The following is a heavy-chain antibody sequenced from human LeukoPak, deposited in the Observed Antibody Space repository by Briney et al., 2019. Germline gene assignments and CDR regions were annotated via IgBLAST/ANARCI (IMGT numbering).Heavy chain of an antibody. J-gene: IGHJ1*01. CDR3: ARHGLYDSSDYWTFQH. CDR2: ISGSSSYT. D-gene: IGHD3-22*01. CDR1: GFTFSDYY. Sequence: KPGRSLRLSCAASGFTFSDYYMSWIRQAPGKGLEWVTYISGSSSYTNYADSVKGRFTISRDNAKNSLYLQMNSLRAEDTAMYYCARHGLYDSSDYWTFQHWGQGTLVTVSS. V-gene: IGHV3-11*06.